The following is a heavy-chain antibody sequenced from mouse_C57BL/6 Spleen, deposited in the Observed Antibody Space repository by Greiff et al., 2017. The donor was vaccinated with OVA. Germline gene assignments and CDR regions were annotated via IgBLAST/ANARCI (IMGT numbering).Heavy chain of an antibody. CDR3: ARGKGGYWYFDV. V-gene: IGHV1-69*01. Sequence: QVQLQQPGAELVMPGASVKLSCKASGYTFTSYWMHWVKQRPGQGLEWIGEIDPSDSYTNYNQKFKGKSTLTVDKSSSTAYMQLSSLTSEDSAVYYCARGKGGYWYFDVWGTGTTVTVSS. J-gene: IGHJ1*03. CDR2: IDPSDSYT. CDR1: GYTFTSYW.